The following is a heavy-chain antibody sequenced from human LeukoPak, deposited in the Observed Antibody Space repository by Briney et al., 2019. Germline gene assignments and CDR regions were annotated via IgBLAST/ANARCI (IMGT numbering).Heavy chain of an antibody. Sequence: PGGSLRLSCAASGFTFSSYAMSWVRQAPGKGLEWVSAISGSGGSTYYADSVKGRFTISRDNSKNTLYLQMNSLRAEDTAVYYCAKLEVVVVAATLEQHWGQGTLVTVSS. CDR3: AKLEVVVVAATLEQH. CDR1: GFTFSSYA. CDR2: ISGSGGST. D-gene: IGHD2-15*01. J-gene: IGHJ1*01. V-gene: IGHV3-23*01.